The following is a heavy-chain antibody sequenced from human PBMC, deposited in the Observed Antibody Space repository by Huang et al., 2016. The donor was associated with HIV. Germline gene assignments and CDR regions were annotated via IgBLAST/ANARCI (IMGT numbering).Heavy chain of an antibody. Sequence: EVQLLESVGGLVQPGGSLRLSCAAFGFTFNNYAMNWVRQAPGKGLEWVSTISGNGGSTYYADSVKGRFTISRDKSKNTLYLHMNSLRVEDTAVYYCAKGIKSSGSYYFDYWGQGTLVTVSS. CDR1: GFTFNNYA. CDR2: ISGNGGST. CDR3: AKGIKSSGSYYFDY. V-gene: IGHV3-23*01. D-gene: IGHD3-10*01. J-gene: IGHJ4*02.